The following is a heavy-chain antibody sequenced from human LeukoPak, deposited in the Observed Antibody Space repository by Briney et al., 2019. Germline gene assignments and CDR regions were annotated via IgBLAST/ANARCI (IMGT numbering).Heavy chain of an antibody. D-gene: IGHD3-9*01. CDR3: TTAWYYDILTGYSNFDY. J-gene: IGHJ4*02. CDR2: IKSKTDGGTT. V-gene: IGHV3-15*01. Sequence: GGSLRLCCAASGFTFSNAWMSWGRQAPGKGPEWVGRIKSKTDGGTTDYAAPVKGRFTISRDDSKNTLYLQMNSLKTEDTAVYYCTTAWYYDILTGYSNFDYWGQGTLVTVSS. CDR1: GFTFSNAW.